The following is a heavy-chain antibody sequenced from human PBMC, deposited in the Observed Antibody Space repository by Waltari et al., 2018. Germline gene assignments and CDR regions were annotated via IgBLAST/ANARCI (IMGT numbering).Heavy chain of an antibody. D-gene: IGHD5-12*01. CDR2: IYYSGRT. V-gene: IGHV4-39*01. J-gene: IGHJ4*02. CDR1: GGSISSSSYY. Sequence: QLQLQESGPGLVKPSETLSLTCTVSGGSISSSSYYWGWIRQPPGKGLEWIGSIYYSGRTYYNPSLKSRVTISVDTSKNQFSLKLSSVTAADTAVYYCARHGGIVATPIDYWGQGTLVTVSS. CDR3: ARHGGIVATPIDY.